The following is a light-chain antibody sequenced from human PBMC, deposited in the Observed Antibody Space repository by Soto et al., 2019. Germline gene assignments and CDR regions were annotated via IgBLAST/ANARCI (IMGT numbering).Light chain of an antibody. CDR1: QGISSY. J-gene: IGKJ1*01. CDR3: QQYYNYPRT. V-gene: IGKV1-8*01. Sequence: AIRMTQSPSSFSASTGDRVTITCRASQGISSYLAWYQQKPGKAPKLLIYAASTLQSGVPSRFSGSGSGTDFTLNVSCLQSEDFATYDCQQYYNYPRTFRQGTKVDIK. CDR2: AAS.